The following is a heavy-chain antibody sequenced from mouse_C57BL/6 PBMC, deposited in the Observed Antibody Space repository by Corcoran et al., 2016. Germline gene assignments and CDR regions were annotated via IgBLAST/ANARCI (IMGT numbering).Heavy chain of an antibody. CDR3: ASITTIDV. CDR1: GYTFTVYY. CDR2: INPNNGGT. D-gene: IGHD1-1*01. Sequence: EVQLQQSGPLLVKSGASVKISCKASGYTFTVYYMNWVKQSHGKSLEWIGDINPNNGGTSYNQKFKGKATLTVNKSTSTAYMELHSLTSEDSAVYYCASITTIDVWGTGPTVTVSS. J-gene: IGHJ1*03. V-gene: IGHV1-26*01.